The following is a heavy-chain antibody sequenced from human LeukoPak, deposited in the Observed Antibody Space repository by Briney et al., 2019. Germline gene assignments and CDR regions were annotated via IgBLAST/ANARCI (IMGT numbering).Heavy chain of an antibody. CDR3: AKDLEGSADY. CDR1: GFTFSSYG. Sequence: GRSLRLSCAASGFTFSSYGMHWVRQAPGKGLEWVAVISYDGSNKYYADSVKGRFTISRDNSENTLYLQMNSLRAEDTAVYYCAKDLEGSADYWGQGTLVTVSS. D-gene: IGHD2-15*01. V-gene: IGHV3-30*18. CDR2: ISYDGSNK. J-gene: IGHJ4*02.